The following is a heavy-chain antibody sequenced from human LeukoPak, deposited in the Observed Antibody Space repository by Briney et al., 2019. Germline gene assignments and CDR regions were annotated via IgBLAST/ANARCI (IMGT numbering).Heavy chain of an antibody. CDR2: IHTSGST. D-gene: IGHD2-15*01. Sequence: SETLSLTCTVSGGSISSYYWNWIRQPAGKGLEWIGRIHTSGSTNYNPPLKSRVTMSVDTSKNKFSLKLSSVTAADTAVYYCARVICSGGSCRFDYWGQGTLVTVSS. J-gene: IGHJ4*02. CDR1: GGSISSYY. V-gene: IGHV4-4*07. CDR3: ARVICSGGSCRFDY.